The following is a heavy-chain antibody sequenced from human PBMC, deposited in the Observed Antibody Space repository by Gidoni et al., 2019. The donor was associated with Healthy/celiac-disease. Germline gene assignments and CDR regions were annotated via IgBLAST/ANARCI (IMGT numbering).Heavy chain of an antibody. D-gene: IGHD4-17*01. Sequence: QVQLVESGGGVVPPGRSLRLSCAASGFTFSSYAMHWVRQAPGKGLEWVAVISYDGSNKYYADSVKGRFTISRDNSKNTLYLQMNSLRAEDTAVYYCARGDYDAFDIWGQGTMVTVSS. CDR3: ARGDYDAFDI. J-gene: IGHJ3*02. CDR1: GFTFSSYA. CDR2: ISYDGSNK. V-gene: IGHV3-30*04.